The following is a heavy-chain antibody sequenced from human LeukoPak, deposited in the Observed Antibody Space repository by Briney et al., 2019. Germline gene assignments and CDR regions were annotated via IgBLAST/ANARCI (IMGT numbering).Heavy chain of an antibody. J-gene: IGHJ6*02. D-gene: IGHD2-2*01. V-gene: IGHV1-46*01. CDR1: GYTFTSYY. CDR3: AREVVVVPAARGYYYGMEV. CDR2: INPSGGST. Sequence: ASVKVSCKASGYTFTSYYMHWVRQAPGQGLEWMGIINPSGGSTSYAQKFQGRVTMTRDTSTSTVYMELSSLRSEDTAVYYCAREVVVVPAARGYYYGMEVWGQGTTVTVSS.